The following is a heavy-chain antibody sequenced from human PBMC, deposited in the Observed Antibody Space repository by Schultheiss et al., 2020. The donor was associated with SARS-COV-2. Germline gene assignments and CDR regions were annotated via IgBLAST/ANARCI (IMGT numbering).Heavy chain of an antibody. D-gene: IGHD6-13*01. CDR2: FDPEDGET. CDR1: GYTFTSYG. CDR3: AREIRNLYSVGFDP. Sequence: ASVKVSCKASGYTFTSYGISWVRQAPGQGLEWMGGFDPEDGETIYAQKFQGRVTMTEDTSTDTAYMELSSLRSEDTAVYYCAREIRNLYSVGFDPWGQGTLVTVSS. J-gene: IGHJ5*02. V-gene: IGHV1-24*01.